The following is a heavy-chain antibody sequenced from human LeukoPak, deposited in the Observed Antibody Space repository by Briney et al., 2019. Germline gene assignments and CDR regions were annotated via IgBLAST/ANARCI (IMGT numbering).Heavy chain of an antibody. D-gene: IGHD6-19*01. CDR3: VRVGRNGWQNDY. CDR1: GFSFSSYW. V-gene: IGHV3-7*05. CDR2: INEDGSGG. J-gene: IGHJ4*02. Sequence: GGSLRLSCEASGFSFSSYWMSWVRQAPGKGLEWVANINEDGSGGYCVDSVKGRFTISRDNAKNSLYLQMNSLRGEDRAVYYCVRVGRNGWQNDYWGQGTLVTVSS.